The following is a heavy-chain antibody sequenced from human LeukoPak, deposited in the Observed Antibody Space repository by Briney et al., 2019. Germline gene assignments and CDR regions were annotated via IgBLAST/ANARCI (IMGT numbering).Heavy chain of an antibody. V-gene: IGHV6-1*01. Sequence: SQTLSLTCAISRDSVSSNSAAWNWIRQSPSTGLEWLGRTYYRSKWYNDYAGSVKSRITINPDTSKNQFSLQVNSVTPEDTAAYYCARGGQGDGYSADEAFDIWGQGTMVTVSS. CDR2: TYYRSKWYN. CDR1: RDSVSSNSAA. CDR3: ARGGQGDGYSADEAFDI. J-gene: IGHJ3*02. D-gene: IGHD5-24*01.